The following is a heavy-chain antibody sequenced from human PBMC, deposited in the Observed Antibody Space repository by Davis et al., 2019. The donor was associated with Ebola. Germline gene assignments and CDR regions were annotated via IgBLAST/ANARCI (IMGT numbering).Heavy chain of an antibody. J-gene: IGHJ6*02. CDR3: AREIRGYCSSTSCPYNYYGMDV. CDR1: GGTFSSYA. CDR2: IIPIVGTA. D-gene: IGHD2-2*01. Sequence: SVKVSCKASGGTFSSYAISWVRQAPGQGLEWMGGIIPIVGTANYAQKFQGRVTITADESTSTAYMELRNLRSEDTAVYYCAREIRGYCSSTSCPYNYYGMDVWGQGTTVTVSS. V-gene: IGHV1-69*13.